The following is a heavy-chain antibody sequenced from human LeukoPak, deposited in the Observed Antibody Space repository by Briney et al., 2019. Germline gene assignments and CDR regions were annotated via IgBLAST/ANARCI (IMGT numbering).Heavy chain of an antibody. CDR1: GGSMRSSIYY. D-gene: IGHD3-3*02. CDR3: ARHFSSYYYYMDV. V-gene: IGHV4-39*01. CDR2: ICSSGRT. Sequence: PSETLSLTCTVSGGSMRSSIYYWGWIRQPPGKVRVWIWCICSSGRTYYNPSRNSRVTISVDTSKNQFSQKTSSVPAADTAVYYCARHFSSYYYYMDVWGKGTTVTVSS. J-gene: IGHJ6*03.